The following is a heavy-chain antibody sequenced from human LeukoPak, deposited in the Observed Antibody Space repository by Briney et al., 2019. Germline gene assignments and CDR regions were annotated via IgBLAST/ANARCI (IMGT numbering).Heavy chain of an antibody. CDR3: ARVRGAAAGTDYYYYYGMDV. V-gene: IGHV6-1*01. CDR2: TYYRSKWYN. D-gene: IGHD6-13*01. CDR1: GDSVSSNSAA. Sequence: SQTLSLTCAISGDSVSSNSAAWNWIRQSPSRDLEWLGRTYYRSKWYNDYAVSVKSRITINPDTSKNQFSLQLNSVTPEDTAVYYCARVRGAAAGTDYYYYYGMDVWGQGTTVTVSS. J-gene: IGHJ6*02.